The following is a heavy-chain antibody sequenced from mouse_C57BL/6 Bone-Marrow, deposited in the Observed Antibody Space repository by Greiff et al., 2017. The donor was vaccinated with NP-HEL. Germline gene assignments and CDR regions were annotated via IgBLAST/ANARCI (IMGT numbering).Heavy chain of an antibody. CDR3: ARHRNYVLYYAMDY. CDR2: ISNGGGST. CDR1: GFTFSDYY. Sequence: EVMLVESGGGLVQPGGSLKLSCAASGFTFSDYYMYWVRQTPEKRLEWVAYISNGGGSTYYPDTVKGRFTISRDNAKNTLYLQMSRLKSEDTAMYYCARHRNYVLYYAMDYWGQGTSVTVSS. V-gene: IGHV5-12*01. J-gene: IGHJ4*01. D-gene: IGHD2-5*01.